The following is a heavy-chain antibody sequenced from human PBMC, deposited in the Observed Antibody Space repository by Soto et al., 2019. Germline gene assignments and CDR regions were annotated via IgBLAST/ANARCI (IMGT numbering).Heavy chain of an antibody. Sequence: QVQLVQSGAEVKKPGSSVKVSCKASGGTFSTSTISWVRQAPGQGLEWMGGIIPIFGTANYAQKFQGRVTITADESTSTAYMELSSLRSEDTAVYYCARGNYYGSSSYYYVMDVWGQGTTVPVSS. J-gene: IGHJ6*02. D-gene: IGHD3-10*01. V-gene: IGHV1-69*12. CDR1: GGTFSTST. CDR2: IIPIFGTA. CDR3: ARGNYYGSSSYYYVMDV.